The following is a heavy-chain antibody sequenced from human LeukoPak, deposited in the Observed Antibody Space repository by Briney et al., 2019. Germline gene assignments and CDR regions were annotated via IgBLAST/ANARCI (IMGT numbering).Heavy chain of an antibody. Sequence: GSLRLSCAASGFTFSSYEMNWVRQTPGKGLEWIGEINHSGSTNYNPSLKSRVTISVDTSKNQFSLKLSSVTAADTAVYYCARGGLRYSYGSGGAYYFDYWGQGTLVTVSS. CDR3: ARGGLRYSYGSGGAYYFDY. J-gene: IGHJ4*02. D-gene: IGHD5-18*01. CDR2: INHSGST. V-gene: IGHV4-34*01. CDR1: GFTFSSYE.